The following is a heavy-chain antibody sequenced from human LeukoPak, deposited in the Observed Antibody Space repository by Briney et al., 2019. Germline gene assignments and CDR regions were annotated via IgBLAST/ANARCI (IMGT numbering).Heavy chain of an antibody. J-gene: IGHJ5*02. D-gene: IGHD2-2*01. CDR3: ARRLTQYDCFDP. V-gene: IGHV6-1*01. CDR1: GDSVSSNSVT. Sequence: KASQTLSLTCAISGDSVSSNSVTWNWIRQSPSSRLEWLGRTYYRSTWYNDYAVSVRGRITVNPDTSKNQFSLHLNSVTPEDTAVYYCARRLTQYDCFDPWGQGILVTVSS. CDR2: TYYRSTWYN.